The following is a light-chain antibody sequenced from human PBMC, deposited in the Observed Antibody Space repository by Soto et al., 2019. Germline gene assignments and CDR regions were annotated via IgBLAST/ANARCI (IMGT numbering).Light chain of an antibody. CDR2: AAS. Sequence: ILLTRSPSSLPASVGDRVTITCRASQSIGTSLAWYQQKPGQAPKLLIYAASNCPTGVPSRFSGSGSGTHFTLTISSLQPEDFATYYCQQLHGYPITFGQGTRLDI. CDR3: QQLHGYPIT. V-gene: IGKV1-9*01. CDR1: QSIGTS. J-gene: IGKJ5*01.